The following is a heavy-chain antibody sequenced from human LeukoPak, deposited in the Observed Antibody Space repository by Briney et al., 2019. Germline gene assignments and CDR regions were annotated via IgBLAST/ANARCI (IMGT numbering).Heavy chain of an antibody. V-gene: IGHV3-9*01. J-gene: IGHJ4*02. CDR3: ARAIYGDYGGY. D-gene: IGHD4-17*01. CDR2: ISWNSGSI. CDR1: GFTFDDYA. Sequence: GGSLRLSCAASGFTFDDYAMHWVRQAPGKGLEWVSGISWNSGSIGYADSVKGRFTISRDNAKNSLYLQMNSLRAEDTALYYCARAIYGDYGGYWGQGTLVTVSS.